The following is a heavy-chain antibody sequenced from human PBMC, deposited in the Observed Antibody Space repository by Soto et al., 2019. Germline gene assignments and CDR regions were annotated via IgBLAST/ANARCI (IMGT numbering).Heavy chain of an antibody. J-gene: IGHJ6*02. Sequence: ASVKVSCKASGYTFTSYAMHWVRQAPGQRLEWMGWINAGNGNAKYSQKFQGRVTITRDTSASTAYMELSSLRSEDTAVYYCARELAPYDFWSGYYTPYYYYGMDVWGQGTTVTV. CDR1: GYTFTSYA. CDR2: INAGNGNA. V-gene: IGHV1-3*01. CDR3: ARELAPYDFWSGYYTPYYYYGMDV. D-gene: IGHD3-3*01.